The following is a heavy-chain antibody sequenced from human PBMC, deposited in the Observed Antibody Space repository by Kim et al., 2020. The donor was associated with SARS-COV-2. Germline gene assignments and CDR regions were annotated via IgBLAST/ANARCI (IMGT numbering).Heavy chain of an antibody. J-gene: IGHJ3*02. V-gene: IGHV4-31*03. D-gene: IGHD3-22*01. CDR1: GGTISSGGYY. CDR3: AMHTPMIVVVNSGSYVFDI. Sequence: SETLSLTCTVSGGTISSGGYYWSWIRQHPGKGREWIGYIDYSGSTYYNASLKSRVTISVDTSKNQFYLKLSSVTAADTAVYYWAMHTPMIVVVNSGSYVFDIWGQGTMVTVSS. CDR2: IDYSGST.